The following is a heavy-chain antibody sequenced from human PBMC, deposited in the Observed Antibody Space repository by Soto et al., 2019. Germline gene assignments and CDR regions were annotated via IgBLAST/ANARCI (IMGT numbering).Heavy chain of an antibody. V-gene: IGHV5-51*01. J-gene: IGHJ3*01. D-gene: IGHD5-18*01. CDR3: ALRQYNYGV. CDR1: GYTFSNYW. CDR2: IYPGDSET. Sequence: PGESLKISCKASGYTFSNYWINWVRQMPGQGLEWMGVIYPGDSETRYSPSFQGQVTFSADNSISTAYLQWNNLKASDTAMYYRALRQYNYGVWGQGKMVTVSS.